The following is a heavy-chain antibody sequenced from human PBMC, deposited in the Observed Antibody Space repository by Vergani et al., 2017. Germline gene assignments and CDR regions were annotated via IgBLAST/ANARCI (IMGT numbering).Heavy chain of an antibody. Sequence: QVQLVQSGAEVKKPGASVKVSCKASGYTFTSYAMHWVRQAPGQRLEWMGWINAGNGNTKYSKKFQGIVTITRDTSASTAYMELGSLGSEDTAVYYCARDRGIIAVAGNLVYWGQGTLVTVSS. CDR3: ARDRGIIAVAGNLVY. CDR1: GYTFTSYA. CDR2: INAGNGNT. V-gene: IGHV1-3*01. J-gene: IGHJ4*02. D-gene: IGHD6-19*01.